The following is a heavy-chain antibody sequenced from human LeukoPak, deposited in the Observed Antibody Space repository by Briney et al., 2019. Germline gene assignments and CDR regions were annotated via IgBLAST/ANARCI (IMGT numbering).Heavy chain of an antibody. J-gene: IGHJ4*02. D-gene: IGHD3-22*01. V-gene: IGHV4-39*01. CDR2: IYYSGST. CDR1: GGSISSSSYY. Sequence: PSETLSLTCTVSGGSISSSSYYWGWIRQPPGKGLEWIGSIYYSGSTYYNPSLKSRVTISVDTSKNQFSLKLSSVTAADTAVYYCARHEESNYYDSSGYYFYNYWGQGTLVTVSS. CDR3: ARHEESNYYDSSGYYFYNY.